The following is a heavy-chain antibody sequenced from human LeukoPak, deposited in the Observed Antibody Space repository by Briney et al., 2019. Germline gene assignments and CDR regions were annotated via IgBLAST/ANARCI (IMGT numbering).Heavy chain of an antibody. CDR3: ARGGPPSIAIYYYYMDV. V-gene: IGHV4-34*01. Sequence: PSETLSLTCDVYGGSFSGYYWSWIRQPPEKGLEWIGEINHSGSTNYNPSLKSRVTISVDTSKNQFSLKLSSVTAADTAVYYCARGGPPSIAIYYYYMDVWGKGTTVTVSS. J-gene: IGHJ6*03. CDR1: GGSFSGYY. D-gene: IGHD2-2*01. CDR2: INHSGST.